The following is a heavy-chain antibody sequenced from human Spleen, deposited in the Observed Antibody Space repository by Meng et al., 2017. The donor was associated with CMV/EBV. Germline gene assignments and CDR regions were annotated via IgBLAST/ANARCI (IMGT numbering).Heavy chain of an antibody. V-gene: IGHV1-18*01. CDR2: ISAYNDNT. D-gene: IGHD3-3*01. Sequence: ASVKVSCKASGGTFNIYAITWVRQAPGQGLEWMGWISAYNDNTNYAQKLQGRVTMTTDTSTTTAYMELRSLRSDDTAVYYCASGGGRFWSTYSNYYYYYGMDVWGQGTTVTVSS. CDR3: ASGGGRFWSTYSNYYYYYGMDV. CDR1: GGTFNIYA. J-gene: IGHJ6*02.